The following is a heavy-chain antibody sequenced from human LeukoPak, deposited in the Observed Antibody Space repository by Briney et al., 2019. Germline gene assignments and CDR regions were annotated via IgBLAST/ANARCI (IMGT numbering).Heavy chain of an antibody. D-gene: IGHD1-26*01. Sequence: PGGSLRLSCAASGFTFDDYAMHWVRQAPGKGLEWVSCISWNSGSIGYADSVKGRFTISRDNAKNSLYLQMNSLRAEDTALYYCAKRGGIVGAAYYFDYWGQGTLVTVSS. CDR1: GFTFDDYA. CDR3: AKRGGIVGAAYYFDY. CDR2: ISWNSGSI. V-gene: IGHV3-9*01. J-gene: IGHJ4*02.